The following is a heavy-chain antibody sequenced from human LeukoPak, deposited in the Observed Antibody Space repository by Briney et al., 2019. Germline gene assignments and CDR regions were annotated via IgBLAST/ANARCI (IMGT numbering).Heavy chain of an antibody. D-gene: IGHD6-13*01. J-gene: IGHJ3*02. CDR1: RITCSSHW. V-gene: IGHV3-7*01. CDR2: IKQDGSVK. CDR3: ARDSADSSSFAFDI. Sequence: PGGSLRLSCAASRITCSSHWMTWLRQAPGKGLEWAANIKQDGSVKDYVDSVKGRFTISRDNAKNSLYLQMNSLRVEDTAVYYCARDSADSSSFAFDIWGQGTLVTVSS.